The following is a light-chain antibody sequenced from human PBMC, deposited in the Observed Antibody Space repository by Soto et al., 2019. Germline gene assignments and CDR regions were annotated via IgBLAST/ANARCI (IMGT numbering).Light chain of an antibody. CDR3: QQSYSTPPT. J-gene: IGKJ1*01. CDR1: QSISSY. CDR2: AAS. Sequence: DIQMTQSPSSLSASVGDRVTITCRASQSISSYLIWCQQKPGKAPKLLIYAASSLQSGVPSRFSGSGSGTDFTLTISSLQPEDFATYYCQQSYSTPPTFGQGPKVDIK. V-gene: IGKV1-39*01.